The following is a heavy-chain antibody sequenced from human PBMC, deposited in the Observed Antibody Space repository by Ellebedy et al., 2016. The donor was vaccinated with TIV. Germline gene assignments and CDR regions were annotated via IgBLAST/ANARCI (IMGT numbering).Heavy chain of an antibody. V-gene: IGHV1-2*04. CDR1: GYTFSAYY. J-gene: IGHJ5*01. CDR2: INPNNGDT. D-gene: IGHD1-26*01. CDR3: ARGPRIVGATTGNWFES. Sequence: AASVKVSCKASGYTFSAYYMHWVRQAPGQGLEWMGWINPNNGDTNCAQKFQGWVTMTRDTSISTAYMDLNRLTSDDTAVYYCARGPRIVGATTGNWFESWGQGTLVTVSS.